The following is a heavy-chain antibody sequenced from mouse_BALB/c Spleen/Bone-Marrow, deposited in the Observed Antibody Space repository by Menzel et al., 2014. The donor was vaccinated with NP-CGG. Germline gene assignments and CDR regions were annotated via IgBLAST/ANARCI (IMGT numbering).Heavy chain of an antibody. D-gene: IGHD2-14*01. CDR3: AKQDYYRYDNAMDY. CDR1: GFSLTNYG. V-gene: IGHV2-3*01. J-gene: IGHJ4*01. Sequence: QVQLKESGPGLVAPSQSLSITCTVSGFSLTNYGVSWIRQPPGKGLEWLGVIWGDGGINCHSALISRLTISKDNSKSQVFLKLNSLQTDDTATYYCAKQDYYRYDNAMDYWGQGTSVTVSS. CDR2: IWGDGGI.